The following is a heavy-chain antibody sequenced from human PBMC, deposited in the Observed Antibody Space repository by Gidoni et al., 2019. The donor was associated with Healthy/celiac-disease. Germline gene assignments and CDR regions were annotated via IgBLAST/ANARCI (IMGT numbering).Heavy chain of an antibody. D-gene: IGHD3-22*01. CDR2: ISGSGGST. Sequence: EVQLFESGGGLVQPGGSLRISCAASGFTFSSYAMSWVRQGPGKGLEWVSAISGSGGSTYYADSVKGRFTISRDNSKNTLYLQMNSLRAEDTAVYYCAKTYYYDSSGYYYFDYWGQGTLVTVSS. CDR1: GFTFSSYA. CDR3: AKTYYYDSSGYYYFDY. V-gene: IGHV3-23*01. J-gene: IGHJ4*02.